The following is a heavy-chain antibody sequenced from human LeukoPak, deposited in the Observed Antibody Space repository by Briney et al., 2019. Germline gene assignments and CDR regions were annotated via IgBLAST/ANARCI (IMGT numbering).Heavy chain of an antibody. CDR1: GFSFSAYW. CDR2: INPAGSET. D-gene: IGHD2-15*01. V-gene: IGHV3-7*01. Sequence: GGSLRLSCAASGFSFSAYWMTWVRQAPGTGLEWVANINPAGSETYYVDPVKGRFGISRDNAKNLVYLQMNSLRAADTAVYHCARFGYVAAVDVWGQGTPVTVSS. CDR3: ARFGYVAAVDV. J-gene: IGHJ4*02.